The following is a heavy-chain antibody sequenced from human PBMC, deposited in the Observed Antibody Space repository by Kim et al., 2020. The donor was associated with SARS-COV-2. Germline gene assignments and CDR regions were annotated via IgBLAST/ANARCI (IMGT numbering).Heavy chain of an antibody. J-gene: IGHJ2*01. CDR3: ARWAWDVQGVIINAWYFDL. V-gene: IGHV1-46*01. D-gene: IGHD3-10*02. Sequence: ASVKVSCKASGYTFTSYYMHWVRQAPGQGLEWMGIINPSGGSTSYAQKFQGRVTMTRDTSTSTVYMELSSLRSEDTAVYYCARWAWDVQGVIINAWYFDLWGRGTLVTVSS. CDR2: INPSGGST. CDR1: GYTFTSYY.